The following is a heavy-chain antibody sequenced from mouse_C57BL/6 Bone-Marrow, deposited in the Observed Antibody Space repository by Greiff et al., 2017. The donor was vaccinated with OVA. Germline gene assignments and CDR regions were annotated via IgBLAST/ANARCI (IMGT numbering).Heavy chain of an antibody. Sequence: QVQLQQPGAELVKPGASVKMSCKASGYTFTSYWITWVKQRPGQGLEWIGDIYPGSVSTNYNEKFKSKATLTVDTSSSTAYMQLSSLTSEDSAVYYCASNRMRSYAMDYWGQGTSVTVSS. CDR2: IYPGSVST. CDR1: GYTFTSYW. D-gene: IGHD2-14*01. J-gene: IGHJ4*01. CDR3: ASNRMRSYAMDY. V-gene: IGHV1-55*01.